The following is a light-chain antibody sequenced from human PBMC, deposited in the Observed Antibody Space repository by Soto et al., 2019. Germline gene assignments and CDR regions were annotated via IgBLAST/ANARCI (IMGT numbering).Light chain of an antibody. CDR2: SND. Sequence: QSVLTQAPSASGTPGQRVTISCSGSSSKIGSNTVTWYQQVPGTAPKLLIYSNDQRPSGVPDRFSGSKSGTSASLAIAGLQSEDEADYYCAAWDDILNGWVFGGGTQLTVL. J-gene: IGLJ3*02. CDR1: SSKIGSNT. CDR3: AAWDDILNGWV. V-gene: IGLV1-44*01.